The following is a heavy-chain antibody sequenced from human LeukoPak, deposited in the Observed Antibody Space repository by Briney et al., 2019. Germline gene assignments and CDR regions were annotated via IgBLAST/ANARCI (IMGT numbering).Heavy chain of an antibody. CDR1: GFTFDDYA. V-gene: IGHV3-9*01. J-gene: IGHJ4*02. CDR2: ISWNSGSI. Sequence: GGSLRLSCAASGFTFDDYAMHWVRQAPGKGLEWVSGISWNSGSIGYADSVKGRFTISRDNAKNSLYLQMNSLRAEDTALYYCAKDSDSYGSGTYDCFDYWGQGTLVTVSS. CDR3: AKDSDSYGSGTYDCFDY. D-gene: IGHD3-10*01.